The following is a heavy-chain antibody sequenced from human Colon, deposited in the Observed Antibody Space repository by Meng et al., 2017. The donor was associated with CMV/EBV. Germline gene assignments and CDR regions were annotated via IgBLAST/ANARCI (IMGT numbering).Heavy chain of an antibody. D-gene: IGHD3-3*02. V-gene: IGHV3-20*04. Sequence: GESLKISCAASGFTFDDYGMSWVRQPPGKRLEWVSAIMWNGGTTAYAESVRGRFTISRGNAKNSLYLQMNSLRAEDTALYYCARRSNFGPTNNYAMDVWGQGTTVTVSS. CDR1: GFTFDDYG. CDR2: IMWNGGTT. J-gene: IGHJ6*02. CDR3: ARRSNFGPTNNYAMDV.